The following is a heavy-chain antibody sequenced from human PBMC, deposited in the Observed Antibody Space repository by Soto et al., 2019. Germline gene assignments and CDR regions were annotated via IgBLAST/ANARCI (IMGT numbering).Heavy chain of an antibody. V-gene: IGHV4-59*01. Sequence: SETLSLTCTVSIDSISSYYWSWIRQPPGKRLEWIGYISYSGSTDYNPSLKSRVTISGDTSKNQFSLKVSSVTAADTAVYYCARGTSWQLPFDYWGQGTLVTVSS. CDR2: ISYSGST. D-gene: IGHD6-13*01. CDR3: ARGTSWQLPFDY. J-gene: IGHJ4*02. CDR1: IDSISSYY.